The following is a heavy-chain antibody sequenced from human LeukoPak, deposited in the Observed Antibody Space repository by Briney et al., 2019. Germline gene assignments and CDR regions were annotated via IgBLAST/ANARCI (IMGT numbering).Heavy chain of an antibody. CDR2: INSDGRST. V-gene: IGHV3-74*01. CDR3: VREYPASFDY. CDR1: GFTFSSYW. Sequence: PGGSLRLSCAASGFTFSSYWMHWVRQAPGKGLVWVSRINSDGRSTNYADSVKGRFTISRDNAKNTLYLQMNSLRAEDTAVYYCVREYPASFDYWGQGTLVTVSS. J-gene: IGHJ4*02.